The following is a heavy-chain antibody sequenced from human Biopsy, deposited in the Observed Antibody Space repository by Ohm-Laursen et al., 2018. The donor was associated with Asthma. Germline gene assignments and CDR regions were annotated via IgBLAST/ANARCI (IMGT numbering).Heavy chain of an antibody. CDR1: GFNFHNYG. CDR3: AKDRVAGRSYYFDY. J-gene: IGHJ4*02. Sequence: SLRLSCAASGFNFHNYGMNWVRRAPGKGLEWVAQILFDGRKINYPDSVKGRFTIFRDNSKNMVYLQMNSLRPEDTAVYYCAKDRVAGRSYYFDYWGQGSLVSVSS. CDR2: ILFDGRKI. V-gene: IGHV3-30*18. D-gene: IGHD6-13*01.